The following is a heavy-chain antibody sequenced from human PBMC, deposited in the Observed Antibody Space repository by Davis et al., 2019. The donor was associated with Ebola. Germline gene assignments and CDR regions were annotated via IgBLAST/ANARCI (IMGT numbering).Heavy chain of an antibody. J-gene: IGHJ4*02. CDR1: GVSTSDYY. Sequence: SETLSLTCTVSGVSTSDYYWSWLRQPPGKGLEWIGFLYSGGNSNYNPSLKSRVTMSIDTSKNQFSLNLSSVTAADTAMYYCAREGYSSAWPSFFDYWGQGTLVTVSS. D-gene: IGHD6-19*01. CDR2: LYSGGNS. V-gene: IGHV4-4*08. CDR3: AREGYSSAWPSFFDY.